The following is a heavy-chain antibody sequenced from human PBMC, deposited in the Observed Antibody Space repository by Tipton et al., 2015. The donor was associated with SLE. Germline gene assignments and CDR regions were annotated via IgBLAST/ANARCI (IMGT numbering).Heavy chain of an antibody. Sequence: SLRLSCAASGFTFSNYGMHWVRQAPGKGLEWVALIWYDGSNKYCADSVKGRCTISRDNSKNTLYLQMNSLRAEDTAMYYCAREMAWGGGVDYWGQGTLVTVPS. D-gene: IGHD3-16*01. CDR1: GFTFSNYG. V-gene: IGHV3-33*01. CDR3: AREMAWGGGVDY. CDR2: IWYDGSNK. J-gene: IGHJ4*02.